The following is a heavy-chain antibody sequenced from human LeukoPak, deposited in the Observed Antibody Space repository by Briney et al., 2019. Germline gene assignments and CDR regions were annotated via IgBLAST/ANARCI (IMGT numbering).Heavy chain of an antibody. CDR2: ISSSSSYI. V-gene: IGHV3-21*01. CDR3: AREEGNYYYGMDV. CDR1: GFTFSSYS. J-gene: IGHJ6*02. Sequence: PGGSLRLSCAASGFTFSSYSMNWVRQDPGKGLEWVSSISSSSSYIYYADSVKGRFTISRDNAKNSLYLQMNSLRAEDTAVYYCAREEGNYYYGMDVWGQGTTVTVSS.